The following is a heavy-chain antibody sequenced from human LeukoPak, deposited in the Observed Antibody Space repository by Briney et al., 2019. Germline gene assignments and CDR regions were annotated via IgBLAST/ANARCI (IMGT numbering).Heavy chain of an antibody. CDR2: IYPGDSDT. V-gene: IGHV5-51*01. D-gene: IGHD3-22*01. CDR1: GYSFTSYW. J-gene: IGHJ4*02. CDR3: ARHSAYYDSSGYYRPWVGEADY. Sequence: GESLKISCKGSGYSFTSYWIGWVRQMPGKGLEWMGIIYPGDSDTRYSPSFQGQVTISADKSISTAYLRWSSLKASDTAMYYCARHSAYYDSSGYYRPWVGEADYWGQGTLVTVSS.